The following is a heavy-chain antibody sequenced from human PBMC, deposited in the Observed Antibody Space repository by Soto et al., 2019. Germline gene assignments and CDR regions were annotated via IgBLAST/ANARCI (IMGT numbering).Heavy chain of an antibody. V-gene: IGHV4-59*12. D-gene: IGHD3-22*01. CDR1: GGSITSNW. CDR3: ARGLPTGDSSGYYPHYFDY. Sequence: PSETLSLTCAVSGGSITSNWWAWVRQSPGKGLEWIGYIYYSGSTKFNPSLKSRVTISLDTSKNQFSLNLSSVTAADTAVYYCARGLPTGDSSGYYPHYFDYWGQGTLVTVSS. CDR2: IYYSGST. J-gene: IGHJ4*02.